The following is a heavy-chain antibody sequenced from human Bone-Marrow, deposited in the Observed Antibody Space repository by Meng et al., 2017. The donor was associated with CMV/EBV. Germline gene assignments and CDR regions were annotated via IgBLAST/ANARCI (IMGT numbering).Heavy chain of an antibody. CDR1: GYTFTSYY. J-gene: IGHJ4*02. CDR3: ARDLSDTYYDSSGYYPGYFDY. Sequence: ASVKDSCKASGYTFTSYYMHWVRQAPGQGLEWMGIINPSGGSTSYAQKFQGRVTMTRDTSTSTVYMELSSLRSEDTAVYYCARDLSDTYYDSSGYYPGYFDYWGQGTLVTVSS. V-gene: IGHV1-46*01. CDR2: INPSGGST. D-gene: IGHD3-22*01.